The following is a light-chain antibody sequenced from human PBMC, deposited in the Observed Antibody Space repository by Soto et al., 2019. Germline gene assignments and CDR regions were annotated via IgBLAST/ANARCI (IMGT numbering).Light chain of an antibody. V-gene: IGKV3-15*01. Sequence: IVMTQSPATLSVSPGERATLSCRASQSVSSNLGWYQQKPGQAPRLLIYGASTRASGIPARFSGSGSGTEFTLTISSLQSEDFAVYYCQQYNNWPRTFGQGTKVDIK. CDR1: QSVSSN. J-gene: IGKJ1*01. CDR3: QQYNNWPRT. CDR2: GAS.